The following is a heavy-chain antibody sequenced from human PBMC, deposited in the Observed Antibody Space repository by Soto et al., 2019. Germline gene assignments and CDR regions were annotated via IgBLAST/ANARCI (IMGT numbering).Heavy chain of an antibody. V-gene: IGHV4-59*01. Sequence: SETLSLTCTVSGGSISSYYWSWIRQPPGKGLEWIGYIYYSGSTNYNPSLKTRVTISVDTSKNPFSLKLSSVPAADTAVYYCARGSYYDFWSGYSHGKNYYYYGMDVWGQGTTVTVSS. D-gene: IGHD3-3*01. CDR2: IYYSGST. J-gene: IGHJ6*02. CDR1: GGSISSYY. CDR3: ARGSYYDFWSGYSHGKNYYYYGMDV.